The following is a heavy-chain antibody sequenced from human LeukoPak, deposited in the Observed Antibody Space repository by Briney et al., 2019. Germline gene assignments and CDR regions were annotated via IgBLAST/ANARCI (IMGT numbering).Heavy chain of an antibody. Sequence: GGSLRLSCAASGITFGNYVMSWVRQAPGKGLEWVSAISGGGRNTYYAASVKGRFTISRDNSKNVLHLQMNSLRAEDTAVYYCAKDRTSMVTTGLDYWGQGTLVTVSS. D-gene: IGHD4-17*01. V-gene: IGHV3-23*01. J-gene: IGHJ4*02. CDR3: AKDRTSMVTTGLDY. CDR1: GITFGNYV. CDR2: ISGGGRNT.